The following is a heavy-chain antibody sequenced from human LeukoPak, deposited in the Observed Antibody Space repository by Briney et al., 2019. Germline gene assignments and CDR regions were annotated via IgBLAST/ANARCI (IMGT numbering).Heavy chain of an antibody. J-gene: IGHJ4*02. D-gene: IGHD3-22*01. CDR1: GFTFSSYW. CDR2: IKQDGSEK. V-gene: IGHV3-7*01. Sequence: GRSLRLSCAASGFTFSSYWMSWVRQAPGKGLEWVANIKQDGSEKYYVDSVKGRFTISRDNAKNSLYLQMNSLRAEDTAVYYCARALYYYDSSWNYWGQGTLVTVSS. CDR3: ARALYYYDSSWNY.